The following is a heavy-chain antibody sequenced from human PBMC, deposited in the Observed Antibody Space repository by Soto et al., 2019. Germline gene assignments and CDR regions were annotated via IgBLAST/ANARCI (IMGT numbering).Heavy chain of an antibody. D-gene: IGHD2-21*01. CDR2: ISGSGGST. J-gene: IGHJ4*02. CDR1: GFTFSSYA. Sequence: EVQLLESGGGLVQPGGSLRLSCAASGFTFSSYAMSWVRQAPGKGLEWVSAISGSGGSTYYADSVKGRFTISRDNSKNTLYLQMNSLRAEDTAVYYCAKEAYCGGDCSNTGDFDYWGQGTLVTVSS. CDR3: AKEAYCGGDCSNTGDFDY. V-gene: IGHV3-23*01.